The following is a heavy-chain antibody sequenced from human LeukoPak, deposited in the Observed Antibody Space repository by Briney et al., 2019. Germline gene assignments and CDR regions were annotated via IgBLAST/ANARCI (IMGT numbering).Heavy chain of an antibody. CDR2: ISGSGGST. CDR1: GFTFSTYG. V-gene: IGHV3-23*01. CDR3: AKDLRHGSGSPLWFDP. Sequence: PGGSLRLSCAASGFTFSTYGMSWVRQAPGKGLEWVSAISGSGGSTYYADSVKGRFTISRDNSKNTLYLQMNSLRAEDTAVYYCAKDLRHGSGSPLWFDPWGQGTLVTVSS. D-gene: IGHD3-10*01. J-gene: IGHJ5*02.